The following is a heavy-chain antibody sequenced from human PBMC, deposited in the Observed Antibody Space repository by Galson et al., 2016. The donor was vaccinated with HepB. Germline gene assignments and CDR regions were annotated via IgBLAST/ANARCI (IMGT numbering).Heavy chain of an antibody. CDR1: GGSTSGYY. V-gene: IGHV4-59*01. CDR3: ARDYYNSSWSMDV. D-gene: IGHD1-26*01. Sequence: SETLSLTCTVSGGSTSGYYWAWIRQSPGKRLEWIGFIYSTTGTTHYNPSLRGRATISLDTSKSQVSLRAISMTPTDTAVYFCARDYYNSSWSMDVWGKGTAVTVSS. J-gene: IGHJ6*03. CDR2: IYSTTGTT.